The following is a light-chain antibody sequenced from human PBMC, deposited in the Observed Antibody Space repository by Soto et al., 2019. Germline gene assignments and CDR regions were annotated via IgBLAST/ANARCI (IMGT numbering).Light chain of an antibody. CDR2: GAS. CDR3: QHHSNWLRT. CDR1: QSVSSN. Sequence: PGEKASLSCMASQSVSSNLLAWYQQKPGQAPRLLIYGASNRATGIPGRFSGSGSVTDVTLTISSLEPEDFAVYYCQHHSNWLRTFGGGTKVDIK. V-gene: IGKV3-11*01. J-gene: IGKJ4*01.